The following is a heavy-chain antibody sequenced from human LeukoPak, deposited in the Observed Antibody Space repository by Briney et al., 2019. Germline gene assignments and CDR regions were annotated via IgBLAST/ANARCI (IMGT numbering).Heavy chain of an antibody. V-gene: IGHV4-30-2*03. J-gene: IGHJ4*01. Sequence: SQTLSLTCTVSGGSISSGGYYWSWIRQPPGKGLEWIGYIYRSGSTYYNPSLKSRVTISVDTSKNQFSLKLSSVTAADTAVYYCARRPIFGYSSSWYYFDYWGQGTLVTVSS. CDR1: GGSISSGGYY. CDR2: IYRSGST. CDR3: ARRPIFGYSSSWYYFDY. D-gene: IGHD6-13*01.